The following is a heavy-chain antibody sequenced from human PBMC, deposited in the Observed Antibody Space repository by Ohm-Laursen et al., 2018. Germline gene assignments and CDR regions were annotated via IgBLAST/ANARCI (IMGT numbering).Heavy chain of an antibody. D-gene: IGHD6-19*01. CDR2: IWSDGSNN. Sequence: SLRLSCAASGFTFSSYGMHWVRQAPGKGLELVAVIWSDGSNNYYADSVKGRFTISRDNSKNTLFLQMISLRVEDTAVYYCARNKVGWYYFDYWGQGTLVTVSS. CDR3: ARNKVGWYYFDY. V-gene: IGHV3-33*01. J-gene: IGHJ4*02. CDR1: GFTFSSYG.